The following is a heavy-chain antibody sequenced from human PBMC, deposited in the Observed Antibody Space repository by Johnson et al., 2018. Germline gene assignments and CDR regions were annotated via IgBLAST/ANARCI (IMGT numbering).Heavy chain of an antibody. J-gene: IGHJ3*02. Sequence: QVQLVESGAEVKKPGASVKVSCKASGYTFTSYDINWVRQATGQGLEWMGWMNPDSGNTGFAQKFQGRATMTRNTSLGTAYMELSSLRSEDTAVYYCAKDPSYSGLSGDAFDIWGQGTMVTVSS. V-gene: IGHV1-8*01. CDR2: MNPDSGNT. CDR1: GYTFTSYD. CDR3: AKDPSYSGLSGDAFDI. D-gene: IGHD1-26*01.